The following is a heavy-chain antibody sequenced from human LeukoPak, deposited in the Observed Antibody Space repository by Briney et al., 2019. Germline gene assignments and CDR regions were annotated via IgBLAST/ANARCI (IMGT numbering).Heavy chain of an antibody. D-gene: IGHD7-27*01. CDR1: GYTFTGYY. Sequence: ASVKVSCKASGYTFTGYYMHWVRQAPGQGLEWMGWMNPNSGNTGYAQKFQGRVTMTRNTSISTAYMELSSVRSEDTAVYYCAREALTAYHKNWGSVSTVWGKGTTVTISS. CDR2: MNPNSGNT. V-gene: IGHV1-8*02. CDR3: AREALTAYHKNWGSVSTV. J-gene: IGHJ6*04.